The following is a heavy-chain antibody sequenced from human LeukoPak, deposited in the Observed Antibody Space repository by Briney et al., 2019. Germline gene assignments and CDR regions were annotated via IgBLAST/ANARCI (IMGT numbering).Heavy chain of an antibody. CDR1: GFTFSSYA. J-gene: IGHJ4*02. V-gene: IGHV3-23*01. D-gene: IGHD1-26*01. Sequence: QTVGSLRLSCAASGFTFSSYAMSWVRQAPEKGLEWVSTISGSGGGTYYADSVKGRFTISRDDSKNTPYLQMNSLRAEDTAVYYCVKDLGRYRNNCFDYWGQGTLVTVSS. CDR2: ISGSGGGT. CDR3: VKDLGRYRNNCFDY.